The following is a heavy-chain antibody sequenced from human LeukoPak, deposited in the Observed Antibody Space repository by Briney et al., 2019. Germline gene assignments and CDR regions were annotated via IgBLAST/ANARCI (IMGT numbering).Heavy chain of an antibody. V-gene: IGHV3-21*01. Sequence: GGSLRLSCAASGFTFSSYSMNWVRQAPGKGLEWVSSISSSSSYIYYADSVKGRFTISRDNAKNSLYLQMNSLRAEDTAVYYCARDRPEGIGWYQGWFDPWGQGTLVTVSS. D-gene: IGHD6-19*01. CDR3: ARDRPEGIGWYQGWFDP. CDR1: GFTFSSYS. J-gene: IGHJ5*02. CDR2: ISSSSSYI.